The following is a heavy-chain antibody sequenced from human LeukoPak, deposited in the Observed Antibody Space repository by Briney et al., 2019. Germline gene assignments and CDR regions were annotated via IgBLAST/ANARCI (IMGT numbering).Heavy chain of an antibody. Sequence: AGGSLRLSCAASGFTFSSYSMNWVRQAPGKGLEWVSSISSSSSYIYYADSVKGRFTISRDNAKNSLYLQMNSLRAEDTAVYYCARLGMTAMGPFDYWGQGTLVTVSS. J-gene: IGHJ4*02. CDR2: ISSSSSYI. D-gene: IGHD5-18*01. CDR3: ARLGMTAMGPFDY. CDR1: GFTFSSYS. V-gene: IGHV3-21*01.